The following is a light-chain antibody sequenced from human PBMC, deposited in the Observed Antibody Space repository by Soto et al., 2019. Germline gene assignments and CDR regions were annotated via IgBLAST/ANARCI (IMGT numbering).Light chain of an antibody. V-gene: IGLV1-40*01. J-gene: IGLJ3*02. CDR3: QSYDISLSGRV. CDR1: RYNIGAGYD. CDR2: GNR. Sequence: QSVLTQPPSVSGAPGQRVTISCTGSRYNIGAGYDAHWYQQRPGTAPKLLLYGNRNRPSGVPDRFSGSKSGTSASLTSTGLQAEDEADYYCQSYDISLSGRVFGGGTKVTVL.